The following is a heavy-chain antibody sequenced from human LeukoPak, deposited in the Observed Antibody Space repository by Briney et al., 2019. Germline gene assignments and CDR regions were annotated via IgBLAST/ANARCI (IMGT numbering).Heavy chain of an antibody. Sequence: PSETLSLTCTVSGGSISSYYWSWIRQPPGKGLEWIGHIYYSGSTNYNPSLKSRVTISVDTSKNQFSLKLSSVTAADTAVYYCASQRWLQFAFDYWGQGTLVTVSS. CDR1: GGSISSYY. CDR2: IYYSGST. J-gene: IGHJ4*02. V-gene: IGHV4-59*01. D-gene: IGHD5-24*01. CDR3: ASQRWLQFAFDY.